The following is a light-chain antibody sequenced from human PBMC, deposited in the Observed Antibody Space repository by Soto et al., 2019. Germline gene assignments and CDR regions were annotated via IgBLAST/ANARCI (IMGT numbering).Light chain of an antibody. CDR2: EVV. CDR1: SSDVGVYDF. CDR3: SLYTSTSTFV. V-gene: IGLV2-14*01. J-gene: IGLJ1*01. Sequence: QSALTQPASVSGSPGQSITISCTGTSSDVGVYDFVSWYQHHPGKAPRLIIYEVVQRPSGVPDRFSGSKSGNTASLTVSGLQAADEADYYCSLYTSTSTFVFGPGTKVTVL.